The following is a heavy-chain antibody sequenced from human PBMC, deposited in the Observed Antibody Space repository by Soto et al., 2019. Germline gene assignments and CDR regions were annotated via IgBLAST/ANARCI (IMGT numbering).Heavy chain of an antibody. V-gene: IGHV1-69*19. CDR1: GGTFNTYA. J-gene: IGHJ4*02. CDR3: AREVQVHTPAFVY. CDR2: ISPMFSAA. Sequence: QVQLVQSGAEMKKPGSSVKVYCQSSGGTFNTYAMNWVRQAPGQGPEWMGDISPMFSAANYAPKFQGRVTITADESTGTSYMQLSSLTSEDTALYFCAREVQVHTPAFVYWGQGTLVTVSS. D-gene: IGHD3-10*01.